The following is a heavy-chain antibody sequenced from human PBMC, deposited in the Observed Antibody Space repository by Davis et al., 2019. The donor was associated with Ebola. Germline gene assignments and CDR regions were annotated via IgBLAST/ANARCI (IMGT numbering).Heavy chain of an antibody. D-gene: IGHD1-26*01. V-gene: IGHV1-2*02. CDR2: INPNSGGT. CDR3: ARWGELEEAFDI. J-gene: IGHJ3*02. CDR1: GYTFTGYY. Sequence: ASVKVSCKASGYTFTGYYMHWVRQAPGQGLEWMGWINPNSGGTNYAQKFQGRVTMTRDTSTSTAYMELRSLRSDDTAVYYCARWGELEEAFDIWGQGTMVTVSS.